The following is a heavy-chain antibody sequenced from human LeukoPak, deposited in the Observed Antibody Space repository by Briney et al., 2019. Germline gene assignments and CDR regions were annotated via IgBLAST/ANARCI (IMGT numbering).Heavy chain of an antibody. Sequence: GGSLRLSCAASGFTFDDYAMHWVRQAPGKGLEWVSLISWDGGSTYYADSVKGRFIISRDNSKNSLYLQMNSLRTEDTALYYCAKVGYSNYNRGVVYWGQGTLVTVSS. CDR2: ISWDGGST. J-gene: IGHJ4*02. CDR3: AKVGYSNYNRGVVY. V-gene: IGHV3-43*02. CDR1: GFTFDDYA. D-gene: IGHD4-11*01.